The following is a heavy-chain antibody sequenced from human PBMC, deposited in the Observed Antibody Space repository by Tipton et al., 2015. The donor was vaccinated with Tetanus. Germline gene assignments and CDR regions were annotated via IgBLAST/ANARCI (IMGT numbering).Heavy chain of an antibody. Sequence: SLRLSCAASGFTFSSYNMNWVRQAPGKGLEWVSSIGVSSSPIYYADSVKGRFTISRDNAKNSLLLQMNSLRDEDTAVYYCARGLCTSSSCPKHYSDYWGQGTLVTVSS. J-gene: IGHJ4*02. CDR3: ARGLCTSSSCPKHYSDY. V-gene: IGHV3-48*02. CDR2: IGVSSSPI. CDR1: GFTFSSYN. D-gene: IGHD2-2*01.